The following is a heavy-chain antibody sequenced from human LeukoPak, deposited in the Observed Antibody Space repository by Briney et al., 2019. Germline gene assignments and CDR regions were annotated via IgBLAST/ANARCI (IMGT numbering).Heavy chain of an antibody. V-gene: IGHV4-59*08. CDR3: ARRPTGDPKFDY. Sequence: SETLSLTCSVSGGSISNYFWTWIREPPGKGLEWIGYIYSSGSTYYNPSLKSRVTISVDTSKNRFSLKLSTVTASDTAVYYCARRPTGDPKFDYWGQGTLVTVSS. D-gene: IGHD7-27*01. J-gene: IGHJ4*02. CDR2: IYSSGST. CDR1: GGSISNYF.